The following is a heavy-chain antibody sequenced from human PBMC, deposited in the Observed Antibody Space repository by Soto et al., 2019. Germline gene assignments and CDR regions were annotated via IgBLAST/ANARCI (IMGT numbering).Heavy chain of an antibody. J-gene: IGHJ5*02. CDR3: AKDLTRQLAYWLDP. CDR2: INWDADTT. Sequence: GVSLRLSFAAAGFPFADYTMHWVRQAPGKGLEWVSLINWDADTTHYAASVKGRFTISRDNTKNSLYLQMNSLRTDDSALYYCAKDLTRQLAYWLDPWGQGTQVTVSA. D-gene: IGHD6-6*01. V-gene: IGHV3-43*01. CDR1: GFPFADYT.